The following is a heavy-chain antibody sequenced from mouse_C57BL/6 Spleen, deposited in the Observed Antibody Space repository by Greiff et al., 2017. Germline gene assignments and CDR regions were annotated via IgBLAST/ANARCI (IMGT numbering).Heavy chain of an antibody. CDR1: GYTFTDYY. CDR3: ARSAVVGAMDY. D-gene: IGHD1-1*01. J-gene: IGHJ4*01. CDR2: INPYNGGT. V-gene: IGHV1-19*01. Sequence: EVQLQQSGPVLVKPGASVKMSCKASGYTFTDYYMNWVKQSHGKSLEWIGVINPYNGGTSYNQKFKGKATLTVDKSSSTAYMELNSLTSEDSAVYYCARSAVVGAMDYWGQGTSVTVSS.